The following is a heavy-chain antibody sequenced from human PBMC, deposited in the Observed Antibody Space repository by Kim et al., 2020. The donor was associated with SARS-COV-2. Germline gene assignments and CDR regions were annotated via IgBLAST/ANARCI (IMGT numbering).Heavy chain of an antibody. CDR3: ATVVFFYDAGYYKH. V-gene: IGHV3-66*01. CDR1: GYTVTYSD. Sequence: GGSLRLSCAASGYTVTYSDMDWVRQAPGKGLEWVSFIYSGGNTIYADSVKGRLIISSDHDKNTLYLKMNSLRAEDTAVYYCATVVFFYDAGYYKHWGQGTLVIVSS. D-gene: IGHD3-22*01. CDR2: IYSGGNT. J-gene: IGHJ1*01.